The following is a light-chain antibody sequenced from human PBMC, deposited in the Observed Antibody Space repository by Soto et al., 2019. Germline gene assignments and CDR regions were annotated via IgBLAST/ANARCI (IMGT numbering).Light chain of an antibody. Sequence: EIVLTQSPATLSLSPGEKVTLSCRASQSIRYYLVWYQQKPGQAPRLLIYDTSKRATGIPARFSGSGSGTDFTLTISSLEPEDSAVYYYQQRTNWPPSRTFGGGTKVEIK. CDR1: QSIRYY. CDR3: QQRTNWPPSRT. CDR2: DTS. V-gene: IGKV3-11*01. J-gene: IGKJ4*01.